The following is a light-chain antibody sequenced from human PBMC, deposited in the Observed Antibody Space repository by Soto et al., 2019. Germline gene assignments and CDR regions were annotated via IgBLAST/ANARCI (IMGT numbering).Light chain of an antibody. CDR1: QGISSY. J-gene: IGKJ4*01. Sequence: DIQLTQSPSFLSASVGDRVTITCRASQGISSYVAWYQQKPGKAPKVLIYAASTLKSGVPSRFSGSGSGTEFTLTISSLQPEDFATYHCQQVKNYPRTFGGGTRVEIK. V-gene: IGKV1-9*01. CDR2: AAS. CDR3: QQVKNYPRT.